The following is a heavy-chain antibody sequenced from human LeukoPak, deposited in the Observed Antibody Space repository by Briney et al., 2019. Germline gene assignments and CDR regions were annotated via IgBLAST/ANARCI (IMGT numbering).Heavy chain of an antibody. V-gene: IGHV4-59*01. Sequence: SETLSLTCTVSGGSISSYYWSWIRQPPGKGLEWIGYIYYSGSTNYNPSLKSRVTISVDTSKDQFSLKLSSVTAADTAVYYCARDAFYSSGWFDPWGQGTLVTVSS. CDR2: IYYSGST. J-gene: IGHJ5*02. D-gene: IGHD6-19*01. CDR3: ARDAFYSSGWFDP. CDR1: GGSISSYY.